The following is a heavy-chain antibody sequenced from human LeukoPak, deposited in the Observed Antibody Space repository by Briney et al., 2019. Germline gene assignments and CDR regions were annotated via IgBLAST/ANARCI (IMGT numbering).Heavy chain of an antibody. Sequence: SVKVSCKASGGTFSRFTISWVRQAPGQGFAWMGGITPIFDTANFAQRFQGRVSITADESTSTAFMELSSLRSEDTAVYYCAREWGLESSGYYYAYWGQGTLVTVSS. CDR3: AREWGLESSGYYYAY. J-gene: IGHJ4*02. V-gene: IGHV1-69*01. D-gene: IGHD3-22*01. CDR2: ITPIFDTA. CDR1: GGTFSRFT.